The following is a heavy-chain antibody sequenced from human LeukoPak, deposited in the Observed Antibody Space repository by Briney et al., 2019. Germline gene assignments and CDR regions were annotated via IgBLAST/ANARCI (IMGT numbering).Heavy chain of an antibody. D-gene: IGHD1-26*01. V-gene: IGHV4-59*01. Sequence: PSETLSLTCTVSGGSISSYYWSWIRQPPGKGLEWIGYIYYSGSTNYNPSLKSRVTISVDTSKNQFSLKLSSVTTADTAVYYCARVAEWELLNYYYYYMDVWGKGTTVTVSS. CDR3: ARVAEWELLNYYYYYMDV. J-gene: IGHJ6*03. CDR1: GGSISSYY. CDR2: IYYSGST.